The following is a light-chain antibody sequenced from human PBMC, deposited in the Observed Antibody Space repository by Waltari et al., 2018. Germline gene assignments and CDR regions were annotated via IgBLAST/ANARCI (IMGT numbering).Light chain of an antibody. Sequence: QSVLTQPPSASGTPGQRVTISCSGSSSNIGSNTVNWYQQLPGTAPKLLIISNIQRPSGVPDRFSGSKSGTSASLAISGLQSEDEADDYCAAWDDSLNGPVFGGGTKLTVL. J-gene: IGLJ2*01. V-gene: IGLV1-44*01. CDR2: SNI. CDR3: AAWDDSLNGPV. CDR1: SSNIGSNT.